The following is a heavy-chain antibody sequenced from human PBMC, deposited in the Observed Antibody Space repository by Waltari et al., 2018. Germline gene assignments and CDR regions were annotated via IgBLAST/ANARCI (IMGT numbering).Heavy chain of an antibody. Sequence: QVQLQQWGAGLLKPSETLSLTCAVYGGSFSGYYWSWIRQPPGKGLDGIGEIKHSGSTNYNPSLKSRGTISVDTSKNQFSRKLSSVTAADTAVYYCARGQQWLVPRFDYWGQGTLVTVSS. CDR1: GGSFSGYY. V-gene: IGHV4-34*01. J-gene: IGHJ4*02. D-gene: IGHD6-19*01. CDR3: ARGQQWLVPRFDY. CDR2: IKHSGST.